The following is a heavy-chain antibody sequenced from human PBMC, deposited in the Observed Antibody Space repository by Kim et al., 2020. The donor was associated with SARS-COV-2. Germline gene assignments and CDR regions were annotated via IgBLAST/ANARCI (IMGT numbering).Heavy chain of an antibody. V-gene: IGHV3-30*04. D-gene: IGHD6-13*01. CDR3: ASPPPVRSSWWPAYFDY. CDR2: ISYDGSNK. Sequence: GGSLRLSCAASGFTFSSYAMHWVRQAPGKGLEWVAVISYDGSNKYYADSVKGRFTISRDNSKNTLYLQMNSLRAEDTAVYYCASPPPVRSSWWPAYFDYWGQGTLVTVSS. J-gene: IGHJ4*02. CDR1: GFTFSSYA.